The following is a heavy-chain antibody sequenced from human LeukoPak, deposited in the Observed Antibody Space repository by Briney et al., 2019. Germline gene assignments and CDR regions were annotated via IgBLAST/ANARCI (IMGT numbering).Heavy chain of an antibody. V-gene: IGHV3-30*18. CDR3: AKDPYYYYDSSGYLDY. CDR2: ISYDGSNK. CDR1: GFTFSNYW. D-gene: IGHD3-22*01. J-gene: IGHJ4*02. Sequence: GGSLRLSCEGSGFTFSNYWMHWVRQAPGKGLEWVAVISYDGSNKYYADSVKGRFTISRDNSKNTLYLQMNSLRAEDTAVYYCAKDPYYYYDSSGYLDYWGQGTLATVSS.